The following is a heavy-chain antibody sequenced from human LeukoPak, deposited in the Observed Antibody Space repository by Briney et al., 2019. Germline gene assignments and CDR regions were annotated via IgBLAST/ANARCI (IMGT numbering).Heavy chain of an antibody. V-gene: IGHV3-48*04. D-gene: IGHD5/OR15-5a*01. CDR2: ISSSSSTI. J-gene: IGHJ4*02. CDR3: ARDFYDGFALDY. Sequence: GGSLRLSCAASGFTFSNYNMNWVRQAPGKGLEWVSYISSSSSTIYYTDSVKGRFTISRDNARNSLYLQMDNPRAEDTGVYYCARDFYDGFALDYWGQGTQVTVSS. CDR1: GFTFSNYN.